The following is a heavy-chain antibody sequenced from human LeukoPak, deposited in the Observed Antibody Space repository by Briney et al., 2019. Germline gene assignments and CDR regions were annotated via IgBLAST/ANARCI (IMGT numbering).Heavy chain of an antibody. D-gene: IGHD6-19*01. J-gene: IGHJ4*02. CDR2: INHSGST. CDR1: GGSFSGYY. Sequence: SETLSLTCAVYGGSFSGYYWSWIRQPPGKGLEWIGEINHSGSTNYNPSLKSRVTMSVDTSKNQFSLKLSSVTAADTAVYYCAREYSSGWYKEYYFDYWGQGTLVTVSS. V-gene: IGHV4-34*01. CDR3: AREYSSGWYKEYYFDY.